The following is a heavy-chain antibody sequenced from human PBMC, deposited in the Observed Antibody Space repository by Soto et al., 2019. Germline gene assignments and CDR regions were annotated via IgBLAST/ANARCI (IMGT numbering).Heavy chain of an antibody. V-gene: IGHV3-23*01. D-gene: IGHD6-19*01. CDR1: GFTFSSYA. CDR3: AKAVCAVAGSDCLDH. Sequence: EVQLLESGGGLVQPGGSLRRSCAASGFTFSSYAMSWVRQAPGKGLEWVSAISGSGGSTYYADSVKGRFTISRDNSKNTLYLQMNSLRAEDTAVYHCAKAVCAVAGSDCLDHWGQGTLVTVSS. CDR2: ISGSGGST. J-gene: IGHJ5*02.